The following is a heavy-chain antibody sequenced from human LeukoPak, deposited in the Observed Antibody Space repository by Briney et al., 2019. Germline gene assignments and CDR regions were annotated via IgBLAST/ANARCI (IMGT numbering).Heavy chain of an antibody. CDR3: AKVAGKTGTYYYYYGMDV. D-gene: IGHD6-19*01. CDR1: GYTFTSYG. Sequence: ASVKVSCKASGYTFTSYGISWVRQAPGQGLEWMGWISAYNGNTNYAQKLQGRVTMTTDTSTSTAYMELRSLRSDDTAVYYCAKVAGKTGTYYYYYGMDVWGQGTTVTVSS. V-gene: IGHV1-18*01. J-gene: IGHJ6*02. CDR2: ISAYNGNT.